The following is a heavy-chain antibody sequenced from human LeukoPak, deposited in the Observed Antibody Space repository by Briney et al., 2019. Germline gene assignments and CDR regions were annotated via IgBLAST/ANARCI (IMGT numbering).Heavy chain of an antibody. CDR1: GFTFSSYA. J-gene: IGHJ4*02. CDR2: ISYDGSNK. Sequence: GRSLRLSCAASGFTFSSYAMHWVRQAPGKGLEWVAVISYDGSNKYYADSVKGRFTISRDNSKNTLYLQMNSLRAEDTAVYYCARAPRDYGSGSYYWGQGTLVTVSS. CDR3: ARAPRDYGSGSYY. D-gene: IGHD3-10*01. V-gene: IGHV3-30-3*01.